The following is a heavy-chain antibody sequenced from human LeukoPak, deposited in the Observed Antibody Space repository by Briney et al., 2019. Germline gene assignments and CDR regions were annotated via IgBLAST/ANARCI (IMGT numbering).Heavy chain of an antibody. CDR1: GGSISSYY. CDR2: IYYSGST. CDR3: ARDDQWLSLYAFDI. J-gene: IGHJ3*02. V-gene: IGHV4-59*01. D-gene: IGHD6-19*01. Sequence: SETLSLTCTVSGGSISSYYWSWIRQPPGKGLEWIGYIYYSGSTNYNPSLKSRVTTSVDTSKNQFSLKLSSVTAADTAVYYCARDDQWLSLYAFDIWGQGTMVTVSS.